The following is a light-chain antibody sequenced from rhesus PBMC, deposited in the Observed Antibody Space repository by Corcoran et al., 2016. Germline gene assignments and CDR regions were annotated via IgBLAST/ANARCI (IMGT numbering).Light chain of an antibody. J-gene: IGKJ3*01. CDR1: QGISNW. Sequence: DIQMTQSPSSLSASVGDRVTITCRASQGISNWLAWYQQKPGKAPKLLIYRASNLDTGVPSRFSGSGSGTDFMLTISSLQPEDIATYYCQQHYNSPFTFGPGTKLDIK. CDR3: QQHYNSPFT. CDR2: RAS. V-gene: IGKV1-69*01.